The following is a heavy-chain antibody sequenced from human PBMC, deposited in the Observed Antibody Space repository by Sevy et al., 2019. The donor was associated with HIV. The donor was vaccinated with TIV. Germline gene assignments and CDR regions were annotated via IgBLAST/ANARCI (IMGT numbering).Heavy chain of an antibody. J-gene: IGHJ3*02. CDR2: IYHSGST. Sequence: SETLSLTCAVSGGSISSGGYSWSWIRQPPGKGLEWIGYIYHSGSTYSNPSLKSRLTISVDRSKHQFALKLSSVTAADTAVYYCARVRVVAATNPVDAFDIWGQGTMVTVSS. V-gene: IGHV4-30-2*01. CDR3: ARVRVVAATNPVDAFDI. D-gene: IGHD2-15*01. CDR1: GGSISSGGYS.